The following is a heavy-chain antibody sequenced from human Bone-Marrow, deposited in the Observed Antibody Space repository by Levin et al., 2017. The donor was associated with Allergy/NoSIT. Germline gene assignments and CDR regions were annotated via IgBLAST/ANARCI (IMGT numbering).Heavy chain of an antibody. D-gene: IGHD6-6*01. Sequence: GGSLRLSCAASGFTISSNYMSWVRQAPGKGLEWVLVIYSGGSTYYADSVKGRFTISRDNSKNTLYLQMNSLRAEDTAVYYCARLIAARPDGAFDIWGQGTMVTVSS. V-gene: IGHV3-53*01. J-gene: IGHJ3*02. CDR1: GFTISSNY. CDR3: ARLIAARPDGAFDI. CDR2: IYSGGST.